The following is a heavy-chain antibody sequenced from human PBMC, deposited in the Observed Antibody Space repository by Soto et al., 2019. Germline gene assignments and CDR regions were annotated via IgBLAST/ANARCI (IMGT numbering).Heavy chain of an antibody. D-gene: IGHD1-26*01. CDR1: GGTFSSYA. V-gene: IGHV1-69*13. Sequence: ASVKVSCKASGGTFSSYAISWVRQAPGQGLEWMGGIIPIFGTANYAQKFQGRVTITADESTSTAYMELSSLRSEDTAVYYCARGSIGGSYYVEALNFDYWGQGTLVTVSS. CDR3: ARGSIGGSYYVEALNFDY. CDR2: IIPIFGTA. J-gene: IGHJ4*02.